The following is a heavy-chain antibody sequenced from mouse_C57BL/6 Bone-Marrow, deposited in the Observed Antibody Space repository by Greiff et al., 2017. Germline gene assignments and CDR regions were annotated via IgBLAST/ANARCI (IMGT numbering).Heavy chain of an antibody. CDR2: IYPGGGDT. V-gene: IGHV1-82*01. J-gene: IGHJ3*01. CDR3: ARERFGFAY. Sequence: VQLQQSGPELVKPGASVKISCKASGYAFSSSWMTWVRQRPGKGLEWIGRIYPGGGDTTYTGKFKGKATLTADKSSSTAYMQLSSLTSEDSAVYFCARERFGFAYWGQGTLVTVSA. CDR1: GYAFSSSW.